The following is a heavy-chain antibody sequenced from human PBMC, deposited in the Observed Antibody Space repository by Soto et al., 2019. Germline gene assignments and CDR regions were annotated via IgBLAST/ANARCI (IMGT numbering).Heavy chain of an antibody. V-gene: IGHV1-3*01. D-gene: IGHD6-13*01. CDR3: AREMAASAGPDAFDI. CDR2: INAGNGNT. J-gene: IGHJ3*02. Sequence: ASVKVSCKASGYTFTSYAMHWVRQAPGQRLEWMGWINAGNGNTKYSQKFQGRVTITRDTSASTAYMELSSLRSEDTAVYYCAREMAASAGPDAFDIWGQGTMVTVSS. CDR1: GYTFTSYA.